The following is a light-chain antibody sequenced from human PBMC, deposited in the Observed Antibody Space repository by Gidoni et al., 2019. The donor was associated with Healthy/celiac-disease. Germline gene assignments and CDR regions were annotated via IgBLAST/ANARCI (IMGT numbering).Light chain of an antibody. CDR1: SGINVGTYR. CDR2: YKSDSDK. V-gene: IGLV5-45*02. J-gene: IGLJ1*01. Sequence: QAVLTQPSSLSASPGASASLTCTLRSGINVGTYRIYWYQQKPGSPPQYLLRYKSDSDKQQGSGVPCRFSGSKDASANAGILLISGLQSEDEADYYCMIWHSSAYAFGTGTKVTVL. CDR3: MIWHSSAYA.